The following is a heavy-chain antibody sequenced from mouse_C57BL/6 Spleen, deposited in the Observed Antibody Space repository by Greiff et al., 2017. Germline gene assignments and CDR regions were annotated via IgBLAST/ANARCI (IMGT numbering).Heavy chain of an antibody. J-gene: IGHJ2*01. CDR3: ARDDYGPYYFDD. Sequence: VQLQQSGPELVKPGASVKMSCKASGYTFTDYNMHWVKQSHGKSLEWIGYINPNNGGTSYNQKFKGKATLTVNKSSSTAYMELRSLTSEDAAVYYCARDDYGPYYFDDWGQGTTLTVSS. CDR2: INPNNGGT. CDR1: GYTFTDYN. D-gene: IGHD2-4*01. V-gene: IGHV1-22*01.